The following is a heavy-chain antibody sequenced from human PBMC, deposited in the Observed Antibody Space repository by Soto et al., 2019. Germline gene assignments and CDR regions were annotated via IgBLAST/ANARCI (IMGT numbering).Heavy chain of an antibody. V-gene: IGHV3-74*01. Sequence: GGSLRLSCAASGFTFSSYWMSWVRQGPGKGLEWVSRISNDGTGTTYADSVQGRFTVSRDNSKTTVYLQMDRLRPEDTAVYFCVRDQDSRGYSVFNLWGQGTQVTVSS. D-gene: IGHD3-22*01. CDR3: VRDQDSRGYSVFNL. J-gene: IGHJ5*02. CDR1: GFTFSSYW. CDR2: ISNDGTGT.